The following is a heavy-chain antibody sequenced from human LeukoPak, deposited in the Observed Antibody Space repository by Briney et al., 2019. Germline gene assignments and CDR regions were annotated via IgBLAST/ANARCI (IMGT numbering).Heavy chain of an antibody. Sequence: ESLKISCKGSGYSFTNYWIGWVRQMPGKGLEWMGIIYPGDSDTRYSPSFQGQVTISVDKSISTAYLQWSSLKASDTAIYYCARPAIAAAFYAFDVWGQGTMVTVSS. V-gene: IGHV5-51*01. CDR1: GYSFTNYW. D-gene: IGHD6-13*01. CDR3: ARPAIAAAFYAFDV. CDR2: IYPGDSDT. J-gene: IGHJ3*01.